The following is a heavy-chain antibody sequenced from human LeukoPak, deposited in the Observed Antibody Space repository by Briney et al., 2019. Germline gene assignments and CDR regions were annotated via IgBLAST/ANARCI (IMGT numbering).Heavy chain of an antibody. CDR3: ARVHTSRRDDY. J-gene: IGHJ4*02. Sequence: PGGSLRLSCAASGFTFSSYEMNWVRQAPGKGLEWVSYISSSGSTIYYADSVKGRFTISRDNAKNSLYLQMNSLRAEGTAVYYCARVHTSRRDDYWGQGTLVTVSS. CDR1: GFTFSSYE. D-gene: IGHD2-21*01. V-gene: IGHV3-48*03. CDR2: ISSSGSTI.